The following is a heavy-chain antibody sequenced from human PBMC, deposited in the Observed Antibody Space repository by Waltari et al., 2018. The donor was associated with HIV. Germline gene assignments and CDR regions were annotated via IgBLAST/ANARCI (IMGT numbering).Heavy chain of an antibody. Sequence: VQLLESGGGLVQSGGSLTLSCAASGFGFSSYAMIWFSQGPGKCLEWVSSSGGCGDSSYYVDSVKGRFTISRHNSNNTLSLQMNGLRAEDTAVDYCVKWGGYYDSTGNVPFDYLGQGSLVTVSS. CDR2: SGGCGDSS. CDR3: VKWGGYYDSTGNVPFDY. D-gene: IGHD3-3*01. J-gene: IGHJ4*02. CDR1: GFGFSSYA. V-gene: IGHV3-23*01.